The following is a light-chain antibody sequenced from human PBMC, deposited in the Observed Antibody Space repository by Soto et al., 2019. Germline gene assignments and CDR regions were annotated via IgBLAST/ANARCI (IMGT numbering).Light chain of an antibody. Sequence: EIVMTQSPATLSVSPGERATLSCRASQSVSSNLAWYQQKPGQAPRLLIYGASTRATGIPARFSGSGSGTEFTLIISSLQSEDFAVYYCQQYNNWPPPCGQGTRLEIK. CDR2: GAS. V-gene: IGKV3-15*01. CDR3: QQYNNWPPP. J-gene: IGKJ5*01. CDR1: QSVSSN.